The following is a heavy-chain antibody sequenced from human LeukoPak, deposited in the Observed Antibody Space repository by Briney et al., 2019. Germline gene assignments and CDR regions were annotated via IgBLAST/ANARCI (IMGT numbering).Heavy chain of an antibody. V-gene: IGHV3-23*01. J-gene: IGHJ4*02. D-gene: IGHD3-16*01. CDR3: AKGGGEKGFAPGN. CDR2: ISGGGNT. Sequence: GGSLRLSCAASGFTFSSYDMSWVRQAPGKGLEWVSGISGGGNTFYSDSVKGRFTISRDNSKNTLYLEMNSLRAEDTAVYFCAKGGGEKGFAPGNGGRGTRV. CDR1: GFTFSSYD.